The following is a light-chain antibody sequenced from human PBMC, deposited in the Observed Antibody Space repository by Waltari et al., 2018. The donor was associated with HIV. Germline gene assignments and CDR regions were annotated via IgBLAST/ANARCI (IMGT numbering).Light chain of an antibody. CDR2: DVS. CDR1: SSDCGSTKY. Sequence: QSALTQSASVSGSPGQSITISCPGTSSDCGSTKYVSWHQQYPGEAPKLIIHDVSDRPSGISNRFSGSKSGNMASLTISGLQTEDEADYYCSSYTSSSTYVFGTGTRVTVL. V-gene: IGLV2-14*03. J-gene: IGLJ1*01. CDR3: SSYTSSSTYV.